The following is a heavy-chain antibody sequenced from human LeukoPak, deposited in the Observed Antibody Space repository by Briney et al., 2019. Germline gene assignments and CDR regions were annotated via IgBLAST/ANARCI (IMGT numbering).Heavy chain of an antibody. Sequence: ASVKVSCKASGYTFTNYDINWVRQATGQGLEWMGWMNPTSGYTGYAQKFQGRVNMTRNTSISTAYMELSSLRSDDTAVYYCARALGEAAAMVWWGQATLVTVSS. CDR3: ARALGEAAAMVW. CDR2: MNPTSGYT. V-gene: IGHV1-8*01. CDR1: GYTFTNYD. D-gene: IGHD2-2*01. J-gene: IGHJ4*02.